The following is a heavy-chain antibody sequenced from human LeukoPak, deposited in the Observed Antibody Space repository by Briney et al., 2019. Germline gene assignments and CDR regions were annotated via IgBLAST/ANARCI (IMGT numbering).Heavy chain of an antibody. Sequence: GGSPRLSCAASGFTFSSYEMNWVRQAPGKGLEWVSYISSSGSTIYYADSVKGRFTISRDNSKSTLYLQMNSLRAEDTAVYYCAKGGSYGRPYYFDYWGQGTLVTVSS. CDR3: AKGGSYGRPYYFDY. V-gene: IGHV3-48*03. CDR1: GFTFSSYE. J-gene: IGHJ4*02. CDR2: ISSSGSTI. D-gene: IGHD5-18*01.